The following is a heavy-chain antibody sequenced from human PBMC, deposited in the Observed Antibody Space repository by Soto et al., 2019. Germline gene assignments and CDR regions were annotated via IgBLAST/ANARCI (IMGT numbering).Heavy chain of an antibody. V-gene: IGHV1-18*01. CDR1: GYTFTSYG. J-gene: IGHJ4*02. D-gene: IGHD3-22*01. CDR2: ISAYNGNT. Sequence: ASVKVSCKASGYTFTSYGISWVRQAPGQGLEWMGWISAYNGNTNYAQKLQGRVTMTTDTSTSTAYMELRSLRSDDTAVYYCARDFKRAYYYDSSGYYPFDYWGQGTLVTVSS. CDR3: ARDFKRAYYYDSSGYYPFDY.